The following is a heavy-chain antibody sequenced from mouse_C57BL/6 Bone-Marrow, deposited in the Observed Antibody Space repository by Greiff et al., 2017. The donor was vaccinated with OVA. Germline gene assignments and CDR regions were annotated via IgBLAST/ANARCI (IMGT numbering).Heavy chain of an antibody. CDR3: TTRTETAQAHRDY. V-gene: IGHV14-4*01. CDR2: IDPENGDT. CDR1: GFNIKDDY. D-gene: IGHD3-2*02. J-gene: IGHJ2*01. Sequence: EVQLQESGAELVRPGASVKLSCTASGFNIKDDYMHWVKQRPEQGLEWIGWIDPENGDTEYASKFQGKATITADTSSNTAYLQLSSLTSEDTAVYYCTTRTETAQAHRDYWGQGTTLTVSS.